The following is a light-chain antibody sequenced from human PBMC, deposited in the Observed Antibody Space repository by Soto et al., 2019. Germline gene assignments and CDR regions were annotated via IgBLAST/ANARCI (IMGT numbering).Light chain of an antibody. V-gene: IGKV3-11*01. CDR1: QSVSSY. Sequence: IVMTQSPDTLSVSPGERATLSCRAGQSVSSYLAWYQQKPGQAPRLLIYDASNRATGIPARFSGSGSGTDFTLTISSLEPEDFAVYYCQHRSNWPPTFGQGTRLEI. CDR2: DAS. CDR3: QHRSNWPPT. J-gene: IGKJ5*01.